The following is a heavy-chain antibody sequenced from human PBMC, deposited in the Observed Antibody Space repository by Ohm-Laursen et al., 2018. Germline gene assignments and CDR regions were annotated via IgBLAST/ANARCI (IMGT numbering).Heavy chain of an antibody. Sequence: SLRLSCAASGFIFSDYYMNWIRQAPGKGLEWVSHISSSGSTIYYADSVKGRFTISRDNAKNSLYLQMNSLRAEDTAVYYCARGGTNTAGHGDYWGQGTLVTVSS. CDR2: ISSSGSTI. CDR1: GFIFSDYY. CDR3: ARGGTNTAGHGDY. J-gene: IGHJ4*02. D-gene: IGHD2-8*01. V-gene: IGHV3-11*01.